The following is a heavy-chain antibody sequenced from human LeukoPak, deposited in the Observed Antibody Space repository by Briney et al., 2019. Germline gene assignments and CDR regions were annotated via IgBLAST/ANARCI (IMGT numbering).Heavy chain of an antibody. V-gene: IGHV1-18*01. CDR2: ISAYNGNT. J-gene: IGHJ5*02. D-gene: IGHD1-26*01. CDR3: ARDQSGEWELLSGWWFDP. Sequence: GASVKVSCKASGYTFTSYGISWVRQAPGQGLEWMGWISAYNGNTNYAQKLQGRVTMTTDTSTSAAYMELSNLRSEDTAVYYCARDQSGEWELLSGWWFDPWGQGTLVTVSS. CDR1: GYTFTSYG.